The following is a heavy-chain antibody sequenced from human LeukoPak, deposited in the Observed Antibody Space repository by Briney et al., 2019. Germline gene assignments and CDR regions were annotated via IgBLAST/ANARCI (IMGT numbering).Heavy chain of an antibody. J-gene: IGHJ4*02. CDR2: TWCDRTDK. D-gene: IGHD3-10*01. Sequence: GGSLRPSCAASGFTFSSYGMQWVRQAPDKGLEWVAFTWCDRTDKYYADSVKGRFTISRDNSKNTLYLQMDSLRAEDTAVYYCARDRGGSKYFDYWGQGTLVTVSS. V-gene: IGHV3-33*01. CDR1: GFTFSSYG. CDR3: ARDRGGSKYFDY.